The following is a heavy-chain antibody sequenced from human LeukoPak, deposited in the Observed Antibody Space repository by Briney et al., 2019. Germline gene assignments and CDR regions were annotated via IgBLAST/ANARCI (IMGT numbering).Heavy chain of an antibody. D-gene: IGHD5-18*01. J-gene: IGHJ4*02. CDR3: ARDIGGGYSYGFSFDY. CDR1: GFTFSSYS. CDR2: ISSSSSYI. Sequence: GGSLRLSCAASGFTFSSYSMNWVRQAPGKGLEWVSSISSSSSYIYYADSVKGRFTISRDNAKNSLYLQMNSLRAEDTAVYYCARDIGGGYSYGFSFDYWGQGTLVTVSS. V-gene: IGHV3-21*01.